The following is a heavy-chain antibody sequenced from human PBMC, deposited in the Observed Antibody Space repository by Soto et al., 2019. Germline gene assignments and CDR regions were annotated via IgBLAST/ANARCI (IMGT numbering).Heavy chain of an antibody. J-gene: IGHJ4*02. D-gene: IGHD2-8*01. CDR3: ARLLYDTRLNYMYFDF. CDR1: GVSISSGNW. V-gene: IGHV4-4*01. Sequence: LXLRCAVSGVSISSGNWWTLVRQTPQRGLEYIGEIFHDGTANYYPSFERRVAISVDTSKNQFSLKLTSVTAADTAIYFCARLLYDTRLNYMYFDFWGQGALVTASS. CDR2: IFHDGTA.